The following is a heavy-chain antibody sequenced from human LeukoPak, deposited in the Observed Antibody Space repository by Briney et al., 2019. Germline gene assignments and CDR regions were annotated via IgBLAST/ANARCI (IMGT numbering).Heavy chain of an antibody. D-gene: IGHD1-26*01. CDR2: IKQDGSEK. J-gene: IGHJ6*03. CDR3: ARVSGYYYMDV. V-gene: IGHV3-7*01. CDR1: GFTFSSYA. Sequence: GGSLRVSCAASGFTFSSYAMSWVRQAPGKGLEWVANIKQDGSEKYYVDSVKGRFTISRDNAKNSLYLRMNSLRAEDTAVYYCARVSGYYYMDVWGKGTTVTISS.